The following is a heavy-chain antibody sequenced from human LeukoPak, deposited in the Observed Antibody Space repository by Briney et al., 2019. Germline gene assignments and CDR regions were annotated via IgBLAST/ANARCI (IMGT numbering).Heavy chain of an antibody. CDR1: GYSFTTYW. D-gene: IGHD2-2*01. Sequence: GESLQISCQVSGYSFTTYWIGWVRQMPGKGLEWMVIIYPGDSDTRYSPSFQGQVTISADKAISTAYLQWSSLKASDTAMYYCARHGGGYCRSTSCYLFDPWGQGTLVTVSS. CDR2: IYPGDSDT. CDR3: ARHGGGYCRSTSCYLFDP. V-gene: IGHV5-51*01. J-gene: IGHJ5*02.